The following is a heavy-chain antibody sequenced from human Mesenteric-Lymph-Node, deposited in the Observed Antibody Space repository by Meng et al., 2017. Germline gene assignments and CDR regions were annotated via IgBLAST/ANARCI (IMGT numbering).Heavy chain of an antibody. CDR3: ARGLSYDILTGYYGGWFDP. Sequence: LQDRGPGLVKPYGTLSLTCTVFGGPLTSSIYYGGWIRQPPGKGLEGIGSIYYSERTYYNPSLKSRVTISVDTSKNQFSLKLSSVTAADTAVYYCARGLSYDILTGYYGGWFDPWGQGTLVTVSS. D-gene: IGHD3-9*01. V-gene: IGHV4-39*07. CDR2: IYYSERT. CDR1: GGPLTSSIYY. J-gene: IGHJ5*02.